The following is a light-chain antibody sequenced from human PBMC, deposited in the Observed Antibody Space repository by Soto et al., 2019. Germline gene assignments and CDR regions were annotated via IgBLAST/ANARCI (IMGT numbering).Light chain of an antibody. CDR2: AAS. J-gene: IGKJ1*01. Sequence: DIQMTQSPSSLSASVGDRVTITCRASQSISSYLNWYQQKPGKAPKLLIYAASTLQSGVPSRFSGSGSGTDFTLTISSLQPEDFATYYCQQSYSSPETFGQGTQVEI. CDR1: QSISSY. V-gene: IGKV1-39*01. CDR3: QQSYSSPET.